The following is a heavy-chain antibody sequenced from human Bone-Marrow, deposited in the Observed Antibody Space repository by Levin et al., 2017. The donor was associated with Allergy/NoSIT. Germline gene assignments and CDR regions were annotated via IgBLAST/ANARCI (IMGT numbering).Heavy chain of an antibody. Sequence: GGSLRLSCAASGFLFTSFSFAWVRQAPGKGLEWVALITANANNIYYADSVEGRFTISRDDAKNSLYLQMDSLRAEDTAIYYCARDRYCGGDCYSSPSDYWGQGTLVSVSS. J-gene: IGHJ4*02. V-gene: IGHV3-21*01. CDR1: GFLFTSFS. D-gene: IGHD2-21*02. CDR3: ARDRYCGGDCYSSPSDY. CDR2: ITANANNI.